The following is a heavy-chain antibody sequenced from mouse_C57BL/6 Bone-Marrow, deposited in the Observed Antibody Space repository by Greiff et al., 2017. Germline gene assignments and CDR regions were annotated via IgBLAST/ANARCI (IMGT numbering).Heavy chain of an antibody. V-gene: IGHV1-69*01. CDR1: GYTFTSYW. D-gene: IGHD2-2*01. Sequence: QVQLQQPGAELVMPGASVKLFCKASGYTFTSYWMHWVKQRPGQGLEWIGEIDPSVSYTNYNQKFKGKSTLTVDKSSSTAYMQLSSLTSEDSAVYYCARFGYDWGQGTLVTVSA. CDR3: ARFGYD. CDR2: IDPSVSYT. J-gene: IGHJ3*01.